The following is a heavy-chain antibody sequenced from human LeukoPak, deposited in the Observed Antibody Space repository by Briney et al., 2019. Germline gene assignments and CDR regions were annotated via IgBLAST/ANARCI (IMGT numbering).Heavy chain of an antibody. Sequence: GRSLRLSCAASGFTFSSYWMHWVRQAPGKGLVWVSRSNSDGSSTSYADSVKGRFTIPRDNAKNTLYLQMNSLRAEDTAVYYCARGSRLTIFGVVTIPYYYYMDVWGKGTTVTVSS. CDR3: ARGSRLTIFGVVTIPYYYYMDV. V-gene: IGHV3-74*01. D-gene: IGHD3-3*01. CDR2: SNSDGSST. CDR1: GFTFSSYW. J-gene: IGHJ6*03.